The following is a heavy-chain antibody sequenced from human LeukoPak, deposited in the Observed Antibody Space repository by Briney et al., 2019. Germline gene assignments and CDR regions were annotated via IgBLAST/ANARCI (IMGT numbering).Heavy chain of an antibody. D-gene: IGHD2/OR15-2a*01. CDR1: GGSISGYY. Sequence: PSETLSLTCTVSGGSISGYYWSWIRQSPGKGLEWIGYIYYSGSTNYNPSLKSRVTISVDTSKNQFSLKLSSVTAADTAVYYCARQDFYYFNYWGQGTLVSVSS. V-gene: IGHV4-59*08. J-gene: IGHJ4*02. CDR2: IYYSGST. CDR3: ARQDFYYFNY.